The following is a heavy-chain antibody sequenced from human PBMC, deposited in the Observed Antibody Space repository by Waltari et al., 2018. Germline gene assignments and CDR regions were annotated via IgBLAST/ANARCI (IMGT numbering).Heavy chain of an antibody. CDR3: ARESSLSETYYYKLDV. CDR1: GGTFGSYG. D-gene: IGHD6-19*01. J-gene: IGHJ6*03. Sequence: QVQLVQSGAEVKKPGSSVKVSCKLSGGTFGSYGITWVRQAPGQGLEWMGGFVPMFGTAKYAQKFQGRVTMTADDSTTTAYMQLSSLRSEDTAIYYCARESSLSETYYYKLDVWGKGTTVTISS. V-gene: IGHV1-69*12. CDR2: FVPMFGTA.